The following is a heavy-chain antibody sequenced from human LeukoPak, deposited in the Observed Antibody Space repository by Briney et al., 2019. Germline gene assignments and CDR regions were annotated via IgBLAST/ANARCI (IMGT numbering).Heavy chain of an antibody. J-gene: IGHJ4*02. CDR3: AKDVRGSTSWYGLDY. Sequence: GGSLRLSCAASGFTFSDYNMRWIRQAPGKGLEWVSSISRSGSTKYYADSVKGRFTISRDNSKNSLYLQMNSLRAEDTAFYYCAKDVRGSTSWYGLDYWGQGTPVTVSS. CDR1: GFTFSDYN. V-gene: IGHV3-11*01. CDR2: ISRSGSTK. D-gene: IGHD6-13*01.